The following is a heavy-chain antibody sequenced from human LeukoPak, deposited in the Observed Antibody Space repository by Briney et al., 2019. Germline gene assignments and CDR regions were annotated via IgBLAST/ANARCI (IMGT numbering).Heavy chain of an antibody. J-gene: IGHJ5*02. CDR1: GGTFSSYA. V-gene: IGHV1-69*13. CDR2: IISFFGAA. D-gene: IGHD3-9*01. CDR3: TRDPSVDYDLLSHWFDP. Sequence: ASVKVSCKASGGTFSSYAISWVRQAPGQGLEWMGGIISFFGAAHYIQKFQGRLTITADESTSTAYMELSSLTSEDTAVYYCTRDPSVDYDLLSHWFDPWGQGTLVTVSS.